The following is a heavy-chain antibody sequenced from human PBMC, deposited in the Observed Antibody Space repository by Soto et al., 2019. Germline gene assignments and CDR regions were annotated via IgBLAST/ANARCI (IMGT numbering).Heavy chain of an antibody. V-gene: IGHV1-69*05. J-gene: IGHJ6*02. Sequence: SVKVSCKASGGTFSSYAISWVRQAPGQGLEWMGGIIPIFGTANYADSVKGRFTISRDNAKNSLYLQMNSLRAEDTAVYYCAREKLRFLEWLSYYYGMDVWGQGTTVTVSS. CDR1: GGTFSSYA. CDR3: AREKLRFLEWLSYYYGMDV. CDR2: IIPIFGTA. D-gene: IGHD3-3*01.